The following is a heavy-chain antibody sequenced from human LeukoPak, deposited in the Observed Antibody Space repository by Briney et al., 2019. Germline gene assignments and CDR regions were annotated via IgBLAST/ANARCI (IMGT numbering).Heavy chain of an antibody. CDR3: ARGRDGYNFLNRGEYYYFDY. J-gene: IGHJ4*02. CDR2: FYHSGST. Sequence: PSETLSLTCTVYGFSITSGYYWGWIRQPPGKGLEWIGSFYHSGSTYYNPSLKSRVTISVDTSKNQFSLKLNSVTAADTAVYYCARGRDGYNFLNRGEYYYFDYWGQGTLVTVSS. D-gene: IGHD5-24*01. V-gene: IGHV4-38-2*02. CDR1: GFSITSGYY.